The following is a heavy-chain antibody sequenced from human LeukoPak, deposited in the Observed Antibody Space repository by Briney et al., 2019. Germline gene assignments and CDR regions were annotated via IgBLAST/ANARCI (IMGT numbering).Heavy chain of an antibody. V-gene: IGHV4-34*01. J-gene: IGHJ4*01. Sequence: PETLSLTCAVYGGPFSDYYWSWIRQPPGKGLEWIGKINHSGSTNYSPSLKSRVTISIDTSKNQFSLKLNSMTAADTAVYYCARGEGARDGYNYAGPFYFDYWGHGTLVTVSS. CDR2: INHSGST. CDR1: GGPFSDYY. CDR3: ARGEGARDGYNYAGPFYFDY. D-gene: IGHD5-24*01.